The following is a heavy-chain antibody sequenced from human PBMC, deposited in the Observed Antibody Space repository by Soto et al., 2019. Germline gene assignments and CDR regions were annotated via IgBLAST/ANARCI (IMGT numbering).Heavy chain of an antibody. Sequence: ASVKVSCKASGYTFTSYGISWVRQAPGQGLEWMGWISAYNGNTNYAQKLQGRVTMTTDTSTSTAYMELRSLRSDDTAVYYCARVRESSSSVAYYYYYGMDVGGQGTRVTVS. D-gene: IGHD6-6*01. V-gene: IGHV1-18*01. CDR1: GYTFTSYG. CDR2: ISAYNGNT. CDR3: ARVRESSSSVAYYYYYGMDV. J-gene: IGHJ6*02.